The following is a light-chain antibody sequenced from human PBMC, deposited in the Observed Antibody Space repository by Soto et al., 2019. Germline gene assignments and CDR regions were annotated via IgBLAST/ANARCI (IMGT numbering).Light chain of an antibody. CDR1: SGHSSYA. CDR2: LNSDGSH. CDR3: QTWDTDIRV. J-gene: IGLJ3*02. Sequence: QPVLTQSPSASASLGASVKLTCTLSSGHSSYAIAWHQQQPEKGPRYLMKLNSDGSHNKGDGIPDRFSGSSSGAERYLTISSLQSEDEADYYCQTWDTDIRVFGGGTKVTVL. V-gene: IGLV4-69*01.